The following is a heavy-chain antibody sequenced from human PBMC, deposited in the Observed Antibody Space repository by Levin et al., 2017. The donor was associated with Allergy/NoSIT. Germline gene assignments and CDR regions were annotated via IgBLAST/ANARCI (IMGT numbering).Heavy chain of an antibody. CDR1: GFTFGDYA. D-gene: IGHD3-22*01. CDR3: TRDRITMIVVVIFDY. V-gene: IGHV3-49*03. J-gene: IGHJ4*02. CDR2: IRSKAYGGTT. Sequence: GESLKISCTASGFTFGDYAMSWFRQAPGKGLEWVGFIRSKAYGGTTEYAASVKGRFTISRDDSKSIAYLQMNSLKTEDTAVYYCTRDRITMIVVVIFDYWGQGTLVTVSS.